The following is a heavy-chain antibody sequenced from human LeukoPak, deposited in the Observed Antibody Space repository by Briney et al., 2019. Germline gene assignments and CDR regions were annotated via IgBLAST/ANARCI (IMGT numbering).Heavy chain of an antibody. J-gene: IGHJ4*02. CDR2: ISGSGGNT. Sequence: AGGSLRLSCAASGFTFSSYAMSWVRQAPGKGLEWVSAISGSGGNTYYADSVKGRFTISRDNSKNTLYLQMNSLRAEDTAVYYCAGSEVVAATGDFDYWGQGTLVTVSS. V-gene: IGHV3-23*01. D-gene: IGHD2-15*01. CDR3: AGSEVVAATGDFDY. CDR1: GFTFSSYA.